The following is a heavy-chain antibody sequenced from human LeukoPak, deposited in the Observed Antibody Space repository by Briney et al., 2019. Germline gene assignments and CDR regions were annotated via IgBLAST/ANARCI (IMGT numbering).Heavy chain of an antibody. CDR3: AKTVGSRFDY. D-gene: IGHD4-23*01. Sequence: GGSLRLSCAASGFTFSDYSMNWVRQTPRKGLEWVAVISYDGSNKYYADSVKGRFTISRDNSKNTLYLQMNSLRAEDTAVYYCAKTVGSRFDYWGQGTLVTVSS. V-gene: IGHV3-30*18. CDR1: GFTFSDYS. CDR2: ISYDGSNK. J-gene: IGHJ4*02.